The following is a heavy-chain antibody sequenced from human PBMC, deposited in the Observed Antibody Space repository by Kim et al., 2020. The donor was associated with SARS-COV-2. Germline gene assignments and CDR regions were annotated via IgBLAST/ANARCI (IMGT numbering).Heavy chain of an antibody. V-gene: IGHV3-23*01. Sequence: GGSLRLSCAASGFTFSSYAMSWVRQAPGKGLEWVSAISGSGGSTYYADSVKGRFTISRDISKNTLYLQMNSLRAEDTAVYYCAKGGGLWGEYFDYWGQGTLVTVSS. CDR2: ISGSGGST. CDR3: AKGGGLWGEYFDY. D-gene: IGHD5-18*01. J-gene: IGHJ4*02. CDR1: GFTFSSYA.